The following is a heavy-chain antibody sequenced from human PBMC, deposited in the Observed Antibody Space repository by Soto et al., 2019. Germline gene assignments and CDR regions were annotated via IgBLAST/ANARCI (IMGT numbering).Heavy chain of an antibody. CDR2: IYWNDDK. Sequence: QITLKESGPPLVKPTQTLTLTCTFSGFSLSTSGVGVGWIRQPPGKALEWLALIYWNDDKRYSPSLKSRLTITKDTSKNQVVLTMTNMDPVDTATYYCAHSTYDYVWGSYRYGAYYFDYWGQGTLVTVSS. D-gene: IGHD3-16*02. CDR1: GFSLSTSGVG. CDR3: AHSTYDYVWGSYRYGAYYFDY. V-gene: IGHV2-5*01. J-gene: IGHJ4*02.